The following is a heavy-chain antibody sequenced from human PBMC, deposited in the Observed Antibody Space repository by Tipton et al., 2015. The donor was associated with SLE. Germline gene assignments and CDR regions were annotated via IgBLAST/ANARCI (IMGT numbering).Heavy chain of an antibody. CDR2: ISAYNGNT. CDR1: GYTFTTYG. D-gene: IGHD3-22*01. V-gene: IGHV1-18*01. Sequence: QLVQSGAEVKKPGASVKVSCKASGYTFTTYGISWVRQAPGQGLQWMGWISAYNGNTNYAQKLQGRVTMTTDTSTSTTYMELRSLRSDDTAVYYCARVDMYYYDSSGSPGSAFDIWGPGTMVTVSS. J-gene: IGHJ3*02. CDR3: ARVDMYYYDSSGSPGSAFDI.